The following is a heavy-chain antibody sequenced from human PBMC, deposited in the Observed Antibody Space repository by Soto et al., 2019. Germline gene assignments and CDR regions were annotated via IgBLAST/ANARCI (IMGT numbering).Heavy chain of an antibody. D-gene: IGHD5-18*01. CDR1: GFTFSSYA. J-gene: IGHJ4*02. V-gene: IGHV3-64D*08. Sequence: GGSLRLSCSASGFTFSSYAMHWVRQAPGKGLEYVSAISSNGGSTYYADSVKGRFTISRDNSKNTLYPQMSSLRAEDTAVYYCVKGDRGYSYGYDGYWGQGTLVTVSS. CDR2: ISSNGGST. CDR3: VKGDRGYSYGYDGY.